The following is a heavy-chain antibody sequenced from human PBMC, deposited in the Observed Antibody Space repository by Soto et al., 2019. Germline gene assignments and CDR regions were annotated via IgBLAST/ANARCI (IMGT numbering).Heavy chain of an antibody. D-gene: IGHD3-22*01. CDR1: GFTFSSYS. CDR3: ARAEYYDSSGYMDV. CDR2: ISSSSSYI. J-gene: IGHJ6*02. Sequence: EVQLVESGGGLVKPGGSLRLSCAASGFTFSSYSMNWVRQAPGKGLEWVSSISSSSSYIYYVDSVKGRFTISRDNAKNSLYLQMNSLRAEDTAVYYCARAEYYDSSGYMDVWGQGTTVTVSS. V-gene: IGHV3-21*01.